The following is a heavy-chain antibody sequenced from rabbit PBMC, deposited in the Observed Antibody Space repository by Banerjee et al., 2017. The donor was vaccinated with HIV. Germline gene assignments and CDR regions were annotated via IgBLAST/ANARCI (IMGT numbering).Heavy chain of an antibody. Sequence: QEQLVESGGGLVQPEGSLTLTCTASGFSFTSNYYMCWVRQAPGKGLEWIACIDAGDNGDTYYASWAKGRFTISKTSSTTVTLQMTSLTAADTATYFCARDLAGVIGWNFNFWGQGTLVTVS. V-gene: IGHV1S45*01. CDR2: IDAGDNGDT. CDR1: GFSFTSNYY. CDR3: ARDLAGVIGWNFNF. D-gene: IGHD4-1*01. J-gene: IGHJ3*01.